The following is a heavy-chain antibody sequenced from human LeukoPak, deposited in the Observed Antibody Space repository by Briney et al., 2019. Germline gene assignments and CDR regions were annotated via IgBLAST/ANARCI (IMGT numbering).Heavy chain of an antibody. V-gene: IGHV1-2*06. CDR2: INPNTGGT. CDR1: GYSFTGYY. J-gene: IGHJ3*02. CDR3: ARVGDGLNEAFDI. Sequence: ASVKVSCKASGYSFTGYYMNWVRQAPGQGLEWMGRINPNTGGTNYAQNFQGRVTMTRDKSITTGYMELSRLRSDDTAVYYCARVGDGLNEAFDIWGQGTMVTVSS. D-gene: IGHD5-24*01.